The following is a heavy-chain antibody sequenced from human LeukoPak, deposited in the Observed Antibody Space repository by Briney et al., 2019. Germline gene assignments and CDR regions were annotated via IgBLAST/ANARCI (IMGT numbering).Heavy chain of an antibody. Sequence: ASVKVSCKASGGTFSSCAISWVRQAPGQGLEWMGWINPNSGGTNYAQKFQGRVTMTRDTSISTAYMELSRLRSDDTAVYYCARDMEATVTSDFDYWGQGTLVTVSS. CDR2: INPNSGGT. V-gene: IGHV1-2*02. J-gene: IGHJ4*02. CDR1: GGTFSSCA. D-gene: IGHD4-17*01. CDR3: ARDMEATVTSDFDY.